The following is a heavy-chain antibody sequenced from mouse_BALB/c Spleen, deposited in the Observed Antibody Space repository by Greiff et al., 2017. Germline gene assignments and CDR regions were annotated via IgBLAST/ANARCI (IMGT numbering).Heavy chain of an antibody. V-gene: IGHV2-2*02. CDR1: GFSLTSYG. D-gene: IGHD1-2*01. J-gene: IGHJ4*01. Sequence: VQRVESGPGLVQPSQSLSITCTVSGFSLTSYGVHWVRQSPGKGLEWLGVIWSGGSTDYNAAFISRLSISKDNSKSQVFFKMNSLQANDTAIYYCARGLRLLRAMDYWGQGTSVTVSS. CDR2: IWSGGST. CDR3: ARGLRLLRAMDY.